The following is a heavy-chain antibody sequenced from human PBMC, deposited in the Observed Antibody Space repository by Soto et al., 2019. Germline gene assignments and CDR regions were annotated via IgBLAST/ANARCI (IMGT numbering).Heavy chain of an antibody. CDR2: IYYSGST. CDR1: GGSIITSYY. J-gene: IGHJ6*02. Sequence: PSETLSLTCSVSGGSIITSYYWAWIRQPPGKGLEWIGSIYYSGSTYYNPSLKSRVTIFVDTSQSQFSLILGSVTAADTAVYYCARHDWARFYGLDVWGQGTTVTV. CDR3: ARHDWARFYGLDV. V-gene: IGHV4-39*01. D-gene: IGHD2-21*01.